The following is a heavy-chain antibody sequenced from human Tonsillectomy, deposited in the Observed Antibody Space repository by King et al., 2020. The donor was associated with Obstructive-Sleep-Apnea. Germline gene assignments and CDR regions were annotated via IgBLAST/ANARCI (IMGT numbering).Heavy chain of an antibody. Sequence: EVQLVESGGGLVKPGGSLRLSCAASGFTFNNAWMNWVRQAPGKGLEWVGRIKRKSDGGTTDYAAPVKGRFTISRHASKNTVYLQMNSLKTEDTAVYYFTPQITDVVKPEYFQHWGQGTLVTVSS. CDR1: GFTFNNAW. J-gene: IGHJ1*01. CDR3: TPQITDVVKPEYFQH. V-gene: IGHV3-15*01. D-gene: IGHD3-22*01. CDR2: IKRKSDGGTT.